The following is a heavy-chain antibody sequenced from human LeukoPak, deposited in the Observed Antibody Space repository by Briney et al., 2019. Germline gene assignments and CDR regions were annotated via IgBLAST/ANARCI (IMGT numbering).Heavy chain of an antibody. CDR2: ISGSGGST. CDR3: SEERDHVVVIAMGYFDY. D-gene: IGHD2-21*01. Sequence: GGSLRLSCAASGFTFSSYAMSWVRQAPGKGLEWVSAISGSGGSTYYADTVKVRFTISRANSKNTLYLQLNSLRAEDTAVYYCSEERDHVVVIAMGYFDYWGQGTLVTVSS. V-gene: IGHV3-23*01. CDR1: GFTFSSYA. J-gene: IGHJ4*02.